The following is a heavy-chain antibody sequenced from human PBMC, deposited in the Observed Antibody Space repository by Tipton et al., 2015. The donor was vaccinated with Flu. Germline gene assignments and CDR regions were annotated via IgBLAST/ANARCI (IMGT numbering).Heavy chain of an antibody. CDR2: MNPNSGNT. V-gene: IGHV1-8*01. Sequence: QSGAEVKKPGASVKVSCKASGYTFTSYDINWVRQATGQGLEWMGWMNPNSGNTGYAQKFQGRVTMTRNTSISTAYMELSSLRSEDTAVYYCARALKEVPPDAFDIWGQGTMVTVSS. D-gene: IGHD4/OR15-4a*01. J-gene: IGHJ3*02. CDR3: ARALKEVPPDAFDI. CDR1: GYTFTSYD.